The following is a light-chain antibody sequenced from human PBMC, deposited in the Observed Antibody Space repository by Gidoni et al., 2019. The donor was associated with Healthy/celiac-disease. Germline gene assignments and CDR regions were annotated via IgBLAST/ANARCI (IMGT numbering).Light chain of an antibody. CDR2: WAS. CDR3: QQYYSTPYT. J-gene: IGKJ2*01. V-gene: IGKV4-1*01. Sequence: IYGKSSQSVLYSSNNKNYLAWYQQKPGQPPKLLIYWASTRESGVPDRFSGSGSGTDFTLTISSLQAEDVAVYYCQQYYSTPYTFGQGTKLEIK. CDR1: QSVLYSSNNKNY.